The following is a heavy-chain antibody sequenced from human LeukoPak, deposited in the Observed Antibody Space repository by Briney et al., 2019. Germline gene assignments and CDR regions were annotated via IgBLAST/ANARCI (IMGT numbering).Heavy chain of an antibody. Sequence: GASVKVSCKTSGYTFTSHGISWVRQAPGQGLEWMGWISAYNGNTNYAQKLQGRVTMTTDTSTSTAYMELRSLRSDDTAVYYCARVKSAAANYNWFDPWGQGTLVTVSS. CDR1: GYTFTSHG. CDR3: ARVKSAAANYNWFDP. CDR2: ISAYNGNT. V-gene: IGHV1-18*01. D-gene: IGHD6-25*01. J-gene: IGHJ5*02.